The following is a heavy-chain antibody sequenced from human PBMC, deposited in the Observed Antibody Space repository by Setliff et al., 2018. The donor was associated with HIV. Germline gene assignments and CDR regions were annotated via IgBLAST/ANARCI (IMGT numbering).Heavy chain of an antibody. CDR2: ISSSSRSK. CDR1: GFTFSTYS. J-gene: IGHJ3*02. V-gene: IGHV3-21*01. CDR3: ATGGLGSYAFDI. D-gene: IGHD2-15*01. Sequence: GGSLRLSCEASGFTFSTYSMNWVRQAPGKGLEWVSSISSSSRSKYYADSVKGRFTISRDNAKNSLYLQMNSLTAEDTAVYYCATGGLGSYAFDIWGQGTMVTVSS.